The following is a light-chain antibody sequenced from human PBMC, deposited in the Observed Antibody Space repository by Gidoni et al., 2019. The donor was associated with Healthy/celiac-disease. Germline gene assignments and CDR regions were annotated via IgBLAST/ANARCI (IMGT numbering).Light chain of an antibody. CDR3: QQYNSYPLT. J-gene: IGKJ4*01. V-gene: IGKV1-5*03. Sequence: DIQMTQSPSTLSASVGDRVTITCRASQSISSWLAWYQQKPGKAPKLLIYKASSLESGVPSRFSGSGSGTESALTISSLQPDDFATYYCQQYNSYPLTFGGGTKVKIK. CDR2: KAS. CDR1: QSISSW.